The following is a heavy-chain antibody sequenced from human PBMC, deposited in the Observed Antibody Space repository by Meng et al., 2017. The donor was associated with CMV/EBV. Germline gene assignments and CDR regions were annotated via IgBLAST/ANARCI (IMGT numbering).Heavy chain of an antibody. D-gene: IGHD2-2*01. CDR3: AREDIVVAPAASYYGMDV. CDR2: ISSSSSTI. Sequence: GEFLKISCAASGFTFSSYSMNWVRQAPGKGLEWVSYISSSSSTIYYADSVKGRFTISRDNAKNSLYLQMNSLRAEDTAVYYCAREDIVVAPAASYYGMDVWGQGTTVTVSS. J-gene: IGHJ6*02. V-gene: IGHV3-48*04. CDR1: GFTFSSYS.